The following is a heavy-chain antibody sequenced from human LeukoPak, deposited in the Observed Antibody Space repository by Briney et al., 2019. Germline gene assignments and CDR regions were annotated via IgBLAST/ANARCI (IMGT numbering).Heavy chain of an antibody. V-gene: IGHV1-46*01. J-gene: IGHJ3*02. CDR2: INPSGGST. D-gene: IGHD6-19*01. CDR1: GYTFSNYY. CDR3: AISSGWYGSFFDI. Sequence: GASVKVSCKASGYTFSNYYMHWVRQAPGQGLEWMGIINPSGGSTSYAQKFQGRVTMTRDMSTSTVYMELSSLRSEDTAVYYCAISSGWYGSFFDIWGQGTMVTVSS.